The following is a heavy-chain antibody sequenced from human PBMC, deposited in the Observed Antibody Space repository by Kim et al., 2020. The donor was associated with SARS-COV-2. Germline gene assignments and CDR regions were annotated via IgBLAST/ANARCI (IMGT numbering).Heavy chain of an antibody. D-gene: IGHD1-26*01. CDR2: ISWDGGST. Sequence: GGSLRLSCAASGFTFDDYTMHWVRQAPGKGLVWVSLISWDGGSTYYADSVKGRFTISRDNSKNSLYLQMNSLRTEDTALYYCAKDTGSSGIVGATEYYYYGMDVWGQGTTVTVSS. CDR3: AKDTGSSGIVGATEYYYYGMDV. CDR1: GFTFDDYT. V-gene: IGHV3-43*01. J-gene: IGHJ6*02.